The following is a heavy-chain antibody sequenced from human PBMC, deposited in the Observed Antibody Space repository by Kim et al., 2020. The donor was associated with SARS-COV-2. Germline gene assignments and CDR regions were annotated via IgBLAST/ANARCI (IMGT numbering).Heavy chain of an antibody. CDR2: ISWNSGSI. D-gene: IGHD2-15*01. Sequence: GGSLRLSCAASGFTFDDYAMHWVRQAPGKGLEWVSGISWNSGSIGYADSVKGRFTISRDNAKNSLYLQMNSLRAEDTALYYCAKEIGYCSGGSCAHDRSNYYYYYGMDVWGQGTTVTVSS. V-gene: IGHV3-9*01. J-gene: IGHJ6*02. CDR3: AKEIGYCSGGSCAHDRSNYYYYYGMDV. CDR1: GFTFDDYA.